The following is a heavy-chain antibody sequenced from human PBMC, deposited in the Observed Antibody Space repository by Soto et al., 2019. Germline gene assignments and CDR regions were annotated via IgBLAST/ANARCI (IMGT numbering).Heavy chain of an antibody. D-gene: IGHD3-22*01. Sequence: ASVKVSCKASGYTFTSYDINWVRQATGQGLEWMGWMNPNSGNTGYAQKFQGRVTMTRNTSISTAYMELSSLRSEDTAVYYCASNPHYGEYYYDSSGYRATGAFDIWGQGTMVTVSS. J-gene: IGHJ3*02. V-gene: IGHV1-8*01. CDR1: GYTFTSYD. CDR3: ASNPHYGEYYYDSSGYRATGAFDI. CDR2: MNPNSGNT.